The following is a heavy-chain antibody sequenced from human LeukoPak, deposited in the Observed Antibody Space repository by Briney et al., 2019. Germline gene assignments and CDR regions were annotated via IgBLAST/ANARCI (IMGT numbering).Heavy chain of an antibody. Sequence: GGSLRLSCVASGFTFSSFEMNWVRQAPGKGLEWVSAISGSGGAAYSADSVKGRFTISRDNSNNTLYLEMSGLRLDDTAVYYCARDDWTTSGRLDPWGQGTLVTVSS. D-gene: IGHD6-25*01. CDR2: ISGSGGAA. V-gene: IGHV3-23*01. J-gene: IGHJ5*02. CDR3: ARDDWTTSGRLDP. CDR1: GFTFSSFE.